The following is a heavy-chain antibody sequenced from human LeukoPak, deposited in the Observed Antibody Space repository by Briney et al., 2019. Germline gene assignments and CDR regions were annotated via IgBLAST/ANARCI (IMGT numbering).Heavy chain of an antibody. J-gene: IGHJ4*02. D-gene: IGHD2-21*02. V-gene: IGHV3-48*01. CDR3: ARYHCGGDCYPYYFDY. Sequence: GGSLRLSCAASGFTFSGYSMNWVRRAPGKGLEWISYISGRSNPIYYADSMRGRFTISRDNAKNSLYLQMNSLRAEDTAVYYCARYHCGGDCYPYYFDYWGQGTLVTVSS. CDR2: ISGRSNPI. CDR1: GFTFSGYS.